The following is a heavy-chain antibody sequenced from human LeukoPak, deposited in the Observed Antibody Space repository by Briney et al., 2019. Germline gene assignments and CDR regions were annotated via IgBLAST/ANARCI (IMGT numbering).Heavy chain of an antibody. CDR2: LSYDGSNK. D-gene: IGHD6-19*01. Sequence: GGSLRLSCAASIFTFQSYGMHWVRQAPGKGLEWVAVLSYDGSNKYYADSVKGRFTISRDNSENTLYLQMNNLRAEDTAVCYCARVGVGTVAGNYFDDWGQGTLVTVSS. J-gene: IGHJ4*02. CDR3: ARVGVGTVAGNYFDD. V-gene: IGHV3-30*03. CDR1: IFTFQSYG.